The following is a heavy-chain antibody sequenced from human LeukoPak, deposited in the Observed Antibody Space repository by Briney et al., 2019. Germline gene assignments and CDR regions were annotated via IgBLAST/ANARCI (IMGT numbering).Heavy chain of an antibody. CDR1: GFTFSSYE. D-gene: IGHD2-21*02. CDR3: ARSMFLAYCGGDCYSPPDY. Sequence: GGSLRLSCAASGFTFSSYEMNWVRQAPGKGLEWVSYISSSGSTIYYADSVKGRFTISRDNAKNSLYLQTNSLRAEDTAVYYCARSMFLAYCGGDCYSPPDYWGQGTLVTVSS. CDR2: ISSSGSTI. J-gene: IGHJ4*02. V-gene: IGHV3-48*03.